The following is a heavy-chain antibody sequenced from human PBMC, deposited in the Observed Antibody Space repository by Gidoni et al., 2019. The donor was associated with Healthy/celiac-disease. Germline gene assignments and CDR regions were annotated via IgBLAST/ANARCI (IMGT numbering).Heavy chain of an antibody. CDR1: GFTFRSYA. V-gene: IGHV3-23*01. CDR3: AKARLFSRELVAFLAAEYYMDV. Sequence: EVQLLESGGGLVQPGGSLRLSCAASGFTFRSYAMSWVRQAPGKGLEWVSAISGSGGSTYYADSVKGRFTISRDNSKNTLYLQMNSLRAEDTAVYYCAKARLFSRELVAFLAAEYYMDVWGKGTTVTVSS. D-gene: IGHD6-25*01. J-gene: IGHJ6*03. CDR2: ISGSGGST.